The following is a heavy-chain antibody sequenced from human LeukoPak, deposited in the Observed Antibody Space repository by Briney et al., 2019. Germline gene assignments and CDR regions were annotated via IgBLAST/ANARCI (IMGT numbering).Heavy chain of an antibody. Sequence: PGRSLRLSCAASGFTFSSYGMHWVRQAPGKGLEWVAVISYDGSNKYYADSVKGRFTISRDNSKNTLYLQMNSLRAEDTAVYYCAKDLKTPAGTNYYSGMDVWGKGPRVTVPS. V-gene: IGHV3-30*18. J-gene: IGHJ6*04. CDR1: GFTFSSYG. CDR2: ISYDGSNK. D-gene: IGHD6-13*01. CDR3: AKDLKTPAGTNYYSGMDV.